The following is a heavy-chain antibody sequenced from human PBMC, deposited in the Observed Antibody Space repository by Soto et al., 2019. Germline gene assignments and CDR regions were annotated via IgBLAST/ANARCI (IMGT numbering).Heavy chain of an antibody. J-gene: IGHJ1*01. CDR3: ARGPNNRRGHYSSSWYGAEYFQH. Sequence: GGSLRLSCAASGFTFSSYWMSWVRQAPGKGLEWVANIKQDGSEKYYVDSVKGRFTISRDNAKNSLYLQMNSLRAEDTAVYYCARGPNNRRGHYSSSWYGAEYFQHWGQGTLVTVSS. CDR1: GFTFSSYW. V-gene: IGHV3-7*01. CDR2: IKQDGSEK. D-gene: IGHD6-13*01.